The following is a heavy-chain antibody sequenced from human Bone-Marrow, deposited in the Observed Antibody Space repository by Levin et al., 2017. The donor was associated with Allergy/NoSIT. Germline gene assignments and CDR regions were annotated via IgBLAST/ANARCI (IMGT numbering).Heavy chain of an antibody. V-gene: IGHV3-21*01. Sequence: SCAASGFTFTTYSMHWVRQAPGKGLEWVSVISSKSSYSDYADSVKGRFTISRDNAKNSLYLQMTSLRAEDTAVYYCARQLIDATLAPYFDSWGQGTLVTVSS. J-gene: IGHJ4*02. CDR3: ARQLIDATLAPYFDS. CDR1: GFTFTTYS. CDR2: ISSKSSYS. D-gene: IGHD2-15*01.